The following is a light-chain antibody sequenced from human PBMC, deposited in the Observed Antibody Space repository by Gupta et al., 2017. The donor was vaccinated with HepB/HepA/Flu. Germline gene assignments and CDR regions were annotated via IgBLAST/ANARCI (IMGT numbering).Light chain of an antibody. V-gene: IGLV6-57*03. Sequence: NFLLTQPPSVSESPGKTVTISCTRSTGRIASNYVQWYQQRPRSAPTTVIYENIQRPSGGTARCFVSTDSATNSASLTISVLKKEDEADYYCQSYDSSDPVVFGGGTKLTVL. CDR3: QSYDSSDPVV. CDR1: TGRIASNY. CDR2: ENI. J-gene: IGLJ2*01.